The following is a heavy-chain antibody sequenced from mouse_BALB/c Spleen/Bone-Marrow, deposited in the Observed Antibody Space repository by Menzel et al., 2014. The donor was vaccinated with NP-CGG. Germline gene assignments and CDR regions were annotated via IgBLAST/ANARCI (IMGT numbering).Heavy chain of an antibody. J-gene: IGHJ4*01. D-gene: IGHD1-1*01. V-gene: IGHV1-80*01. Sequence: QVQLKQSGAELVRPGSSVKISCKASGYAFSNYRMNWVKQRPGQGLEWIGQIYPGDGDTNHNGKFKGKATLTADKSSSTAYMQLSSLTSEDSAVYFCARRDGSTYYYAMDYWGQGTSVTVSS. CDR3: ARRDGSTYYYAMDY. CDR1: GYAFSNYR. CDR2: IYPGDGDT.